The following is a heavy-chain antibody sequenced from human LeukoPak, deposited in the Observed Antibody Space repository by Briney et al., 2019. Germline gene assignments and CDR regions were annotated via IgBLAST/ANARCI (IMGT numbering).Heavy chain of an antibody. V-gene: IGHV1-2*02. CDR1: GYTFTGYY. Sequence: ASVKVSCKASGYTFTGYYMHWVRQAPGQGLEWMGWINPNSGGTNYAQKFQGRVTMTRDTSISTAYMELSRLRSDDTAVYYCARVSSSWYVNWFDPWSQGTLVTVSS. J-gene: IGHJ5*02. D-gene: IGHD6-13*01. CDR3: ARVSSSWYVNWFDP. CDR2: INPNSGGT.